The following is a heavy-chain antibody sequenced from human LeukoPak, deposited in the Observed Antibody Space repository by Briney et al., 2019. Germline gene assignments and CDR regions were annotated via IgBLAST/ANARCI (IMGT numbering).Heavy chain of an antibody. Sequence: GGSLRLSCAASGFTFSSYGMHWVRQAPGKGLEWVAVISYDGSNKYYADSVKGRFTISRDNSKNTLYLQMNSLRAEDTAVYYCARDHPIAVAEEYFQHWGQGTLVTVSS. D-gene: IGHD6-19*01. J-gene: IGHJ1*01. CDR2: ISYDGSNK. CDR3: ARDHPIAVAEEYFQH. CDR1: GFTFSSYG. V-gene: IGHV3-30*19.